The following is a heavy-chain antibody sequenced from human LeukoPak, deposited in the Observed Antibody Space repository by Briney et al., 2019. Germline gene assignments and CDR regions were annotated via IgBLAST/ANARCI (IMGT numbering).Heavy chain of an antibody. CDR2: ISGSGGST. Sequence: GGSLRLSCAASGFTFSSYAMSWVRQAPGKGLEWVSAISGSGGSTYYADSVKGRFTISRDNSKNTLYLQMNSLRAEDTAVYYSAKDQGVVVVPAAPPDAFDIWGQGTMVTVSS. V-gene: IGHV3-23*01. CDR1: GFTFSSYA. J-gene: IGHJ3*02. CDR3: AKDQGVVVVPAAPPDAFDI. D-gene: IGHD2-2*01.